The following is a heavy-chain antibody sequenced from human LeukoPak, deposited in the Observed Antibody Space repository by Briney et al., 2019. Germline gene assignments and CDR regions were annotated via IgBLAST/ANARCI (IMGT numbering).Heavy chain of an antibody. CDR1: GFTLSSYA. V-gene: IGHV3-64*01. CDR3: ARVSAMVSFDY. Sequence: GGSLRLSCAASGFTLSSYAMHWVRQAPGKGLEYVSAISSNGGSTYYANSVKGRFTISRDNSKNTLYLQMGSLRAEDMAVYYCARVSAMVSFDYWGQGTLVTVSS. D-gene: IGHD5-18*01. CDR2: ISSNGGST. J-gene: IGHJ4*02.